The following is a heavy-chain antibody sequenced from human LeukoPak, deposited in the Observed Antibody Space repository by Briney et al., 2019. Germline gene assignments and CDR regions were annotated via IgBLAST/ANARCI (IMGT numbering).Heavy chain of an antibody. CDR1: GFTFSDYQ. Sequence: KPGGSLRLSCAASGFTFSDYQMSWIRQAPGKGLEWVSYISSSSSYAKYADSVKGRFTISRDNAKNSLYLQMNSLRAEDTAVYYCAREAEMATFGYDYWGQGTLVTVSS. V-gene: IGHV3-11*05. CDR3: AREAEMATFGYDY. D-gene: IGHD5-24*01. J-gene: IGHJ4*02. CDR2: ISSSSSYA.